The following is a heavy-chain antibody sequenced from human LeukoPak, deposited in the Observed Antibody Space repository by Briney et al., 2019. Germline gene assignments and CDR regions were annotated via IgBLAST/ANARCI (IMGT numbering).Heavy chain of an antibody. J-gene: IGHJ4*02. CDR2: IIPILGIA. Sequence: SVKVSCKASGGTFSSYTISWVRQAPGQGLEWMGRIIPILGIANYAQKFQGRVTITADKSTSTAYMELSSLRSEDTAVYYCARDLGCSSTSCYADFDYWGQGTLVTVSS. D-gene: IGHD2-2*01. CDR1: GGTFSSYT. CDR3: ARDLGCSSTSCYADFDY. V-gene: IGHV1-69*04.